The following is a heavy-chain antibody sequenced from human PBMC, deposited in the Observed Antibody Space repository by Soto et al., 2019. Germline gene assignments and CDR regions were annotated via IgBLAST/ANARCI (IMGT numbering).Heavy chain of an antibody. J-gene: IGHJ6*02. Sequence: ASVKVSCKASGYTFTRYDINWVRQATGQGLEWMGWMNPNSGNTGYAQKFQGRVTMTRNTSISTAYMELSSLRSEDTAVYYCARGDSSSSTYYYYYGMDVWGQGTTVTVSS. CDR1: GYTFTRYD. CDR2: MNPNSGNT. CDR3: ARGDSSSSTYYYYYGMDV. V-gene: IGHV1-8*01. D-gene: IGHD6-6*01.